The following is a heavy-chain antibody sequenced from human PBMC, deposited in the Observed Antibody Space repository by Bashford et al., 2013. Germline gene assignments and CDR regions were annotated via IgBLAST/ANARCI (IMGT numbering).Heavy chain of an antibody. CDR3: AKPRGDGFNLPFDS. Sequence: ASVKVSCKASGYTFTNYGISWVRQAPGQGLEWMGWISTYIGNTNYAQKLQGRVTMTTDTSTSTAYMELKSLRSDDTAVYYCAKPRGDGFNLPFDSWGQGTPVTVSS. CDR1: GYTFTNYG. J-gene: IGHJ4*02. V-gene: IGHV1-18*01. D-gene: IGHD5-24*01. CDR2: ISTYIGNT.